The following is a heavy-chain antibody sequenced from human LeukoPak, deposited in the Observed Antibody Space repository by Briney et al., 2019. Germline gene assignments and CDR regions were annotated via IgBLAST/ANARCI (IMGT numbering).Heavy chain of an antibody. J-gene: IGHJ3*02. Sequence: PSETLSLTCTVSGGSISSTYWSWIRQPPGKGLEWIGYIYYSGSTRYNPSLNSRVTISLDTSKNQYSLKLSSVTAADTAVYYCVRRSVVVAAGDAFDIWGQGTMVTVSS. CDR3: VRRSVVVAAGDAFDI. D-gene: IGHD2-15*01. CDR1: GGSISSTY. CDR2: IYYSGST. V-gene: IGHV4-59*08.